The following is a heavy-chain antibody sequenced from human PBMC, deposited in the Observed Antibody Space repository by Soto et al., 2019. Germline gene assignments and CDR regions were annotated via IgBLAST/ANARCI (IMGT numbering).Heavy chain of an antibody. CDR2: IIPMFGTA. Sequence: QVQLVQSGAEVKKPGSSVKVSCKASGGTLSNYAISWVRQAPGQGLEWMGGIIPMFGTANYAQKFQGRVTITADESTSTAYMELSSLRFEDTAVYYCAAHFHWGPYYYYYGMDVWGQGTTVTVSS. CDR1: GGTLSNYA. J-gene: IGHJ6*02. D-gene: IGHD7-27*01. CDR3: AAHFHWGPYYYYYGMDV. V-gene: IGHV1-69*12.